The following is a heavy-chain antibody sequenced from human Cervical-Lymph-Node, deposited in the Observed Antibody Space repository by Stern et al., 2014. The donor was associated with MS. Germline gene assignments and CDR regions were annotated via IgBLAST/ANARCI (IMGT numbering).Heavy chain of an antibody. D-gene: IGHD6-6*01. CDR3: ATHSSSSPYYYYGMDV. V-gene: IGHV1-8*01. CDR2: MNPNSGNT. CDR1: GYTFTSYD. Sequence: VQLVQSGAEVKKPGASVKVSCKASGYTFTSYDINWVRQATGQGLEWMGWMNPNSGNTGYAQKFQGRVTMTRNTSISTAYMELSSLRSEDTAVYSCATHSSSSPYYYYGMDVWGQGTTVTVSS. J-gene: IGHJ6*02.